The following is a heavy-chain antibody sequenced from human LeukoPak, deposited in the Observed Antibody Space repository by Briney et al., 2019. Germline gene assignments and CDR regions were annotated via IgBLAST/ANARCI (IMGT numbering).Heavy chain of an antibody. CDR2: ISYDGSNK. V-gene: IGHV3-30-3*01. CDR1: GFTFSNYA. CDR3: ARSYYDFWSGYPGVEDAFDI. J-gene: IGHJ3*02. Sequence: PGGSLRLSCAASGFTFSNYAMHWVRQAPGKGLEWVAVISYDGSNKYYADSVKGRFTISRDNSKNTPYLEMNSLRTEDTAVYYCARSYYDFWSGYPGVEDAFDIWGQGTMVTVSS. D-gene: IGHD3-3*01.